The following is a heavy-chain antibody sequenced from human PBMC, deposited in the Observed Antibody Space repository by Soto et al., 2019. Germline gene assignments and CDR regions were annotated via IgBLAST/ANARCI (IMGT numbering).Heavy chain of an antibody. CDR2: IYHSGST. CDR1: GGSISSGGYS. J-gene: IGHJ6*02. D-gene: IGHD6-6*01. Sequence: QLQLQESGSGLVKPSQTLSLTCAVSGGSISSGGYSWSWIGQPPGKGLEWIGYIYHSGSTYYNPSLKSRVTISVDRSKNQFSLKLSSVTAADTAVYYCARAIAALGLNYYYGMDVWGQGTTVTVSS. CDR3: ARAIAALGLNYYYGMDV. V-gene: IGHV4-30-2*01.